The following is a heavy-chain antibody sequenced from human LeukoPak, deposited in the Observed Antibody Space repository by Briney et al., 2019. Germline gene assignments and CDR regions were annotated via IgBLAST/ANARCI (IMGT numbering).Heavy chain of an antibody. CDR2: ISWDGGST. Sequence: PGGSLRLSCAASGFTFDDYTMHWVRQAPGKGLEWVSLISWDGGSTYYADSAKGRFTISRDNSKNSLYLQMNSLRTEDTALYYCAKEQYGGNSYYYYYYGMDVWGQGTTVTVSS. V-gene: IGHV3-43*01. D-gene: IGHD4-23*01. J-gene: IGHJ6*02. CDR3: AKEQYGGNSYYYYYYGMDV. CDR1: GFTFDDYT.